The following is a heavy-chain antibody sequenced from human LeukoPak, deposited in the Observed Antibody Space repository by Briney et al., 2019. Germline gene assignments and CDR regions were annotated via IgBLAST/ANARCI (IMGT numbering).Heavy chain of an antibody. Sequence: SETLSLTCTVSGVAISSYYWSWIRQPPGKGLEWIGYIFYSGNTIYNPSLRSRVTISADTSKNHFSLRLRSVTAADTAVYYCARLAAISGSDYPDDWGQGTLVTVSS. V-gene: IGHV4-59*08. D-gene: IGHD1-26*01. CDR2: IFYSGNT. CDR1: GVAISSYY. CDR3: ARLAAISGSDYPDD. J-gene: IGHJ4*02.